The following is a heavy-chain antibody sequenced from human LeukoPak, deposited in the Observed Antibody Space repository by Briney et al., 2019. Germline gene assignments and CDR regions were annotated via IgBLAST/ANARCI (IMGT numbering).Heavy chain of an antibody. CDR2: INPSGGST. J-gene: IGHJ5*02. V-gene: IGHV1-46*01. CDR1: GYTFTSYY. CDR3: ARDRGRQKWFQGFDP. Sequence: ASVKVSCKASGYTFTSYYMHWVRQAPGQGLEWMGIINPSGGSTSYAQKFQGRVTMTRDTSTSTVYMELSSLRSDDTAVYYCARDRGRQKWFQGFDPWGQGTLVTVSS. D-gene: IGHD3-22*01.